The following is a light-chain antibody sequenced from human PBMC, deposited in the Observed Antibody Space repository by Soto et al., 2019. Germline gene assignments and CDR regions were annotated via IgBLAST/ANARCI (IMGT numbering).Light chain of an antibody. Sequence: EIVMTQSPATLSLSPGERATLSCRASQSVSSHLAWYQQKPGQAPRVLIYDASNRATGVPARFSGSRSGPEFTLTINSLQSEDFAIYYCQRYKNWPLTFGGGTKVDIK. CDR3: QRYKNWPLT. V-gene: IGKV3-15*01. CDR2: DAS. J-gene: IGKJ4*01. CDR1: QSVSSH.